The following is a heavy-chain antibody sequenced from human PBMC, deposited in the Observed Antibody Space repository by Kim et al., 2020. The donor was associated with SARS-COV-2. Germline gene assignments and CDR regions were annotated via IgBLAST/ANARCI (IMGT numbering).Heavy chain of an antibody. CDR1: GGSISSSSYY. V-gene: IGHV4-39*01. Sequence: SETLSLTCTVSGGSISSSSYYWGWIRQPPGKGLEWIGSIYYSGSTYYNPSLKSRVTISVDTSKNQFSLKLSSVTAADTAVYYCARQGMVVTAIGPYYFDYWGQGTLVTVSS. D-gene: IGHD2-21*02. CDR2: IYYSGST. J-gene: IGHJ4*02. CDR3: ARQGMVVTAIGPYYFDY.